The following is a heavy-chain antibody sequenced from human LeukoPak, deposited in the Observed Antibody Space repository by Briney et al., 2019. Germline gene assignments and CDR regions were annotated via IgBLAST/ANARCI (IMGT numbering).Heavy chain of an antibody. CDR1: GFTVSSNY. Sequence: GGSLRLSCAASGFTVSSNYMSWVRQAPGKGLEWVSSISSSSSYIYYADSVKGRFTISRDNAKNSLYLQMNSLRAEDTAVYYCARDLMVRGVANWFDPWGQGTLVTVSS. CDR2: ISSSSSYI. J-gene: IGHJ5*02. D-gene: IGHD3-10*01. CDR3: ARDLMVRGVANWFDP. V-gene: IGHV3-21*01.